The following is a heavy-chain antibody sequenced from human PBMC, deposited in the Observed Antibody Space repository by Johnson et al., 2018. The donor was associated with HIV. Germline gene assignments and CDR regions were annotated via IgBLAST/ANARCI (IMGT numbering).Heavy chain of an antibody. CDR1: GFTFSSYD. Sequence: MLLVESGGGLVQPGGSLRLSCAASGFTFSSYDMHWVRQATGKGLEWVSAIGTAGNTYYPGSVNGRFTISRENAKNSLYLQMNSLRAEDTALYYCARENGGNSDEVDAFDIWGQGTMVTVSS. CDR3: ARENGGNSDEVDAFDI. V-gene: IGHV3-13*01. D-gene: IGHD4-23*01. CDR2: IGTAGNT. J-gene: IGHJ3*02.